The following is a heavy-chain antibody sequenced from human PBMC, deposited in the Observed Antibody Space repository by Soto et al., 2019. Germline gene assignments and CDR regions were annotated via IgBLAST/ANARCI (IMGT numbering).Heavy chain of an antibody. CDR3: ARGWSGGDRRYYYYYYMDV. D-gene: IGHD2-21*02. CDR2: TYYRSKWYN. Sequence: SQTLSLTCAISGDSVSSNSAAWNWIRQSPSRGLEWLGRTYYRSKWYNDYAVSVKSRITINPDTSKNQFSLQLNSVTPEDTAVYYCARGWSGGDRRYYYYYYMDVWGKGTTGTVFS. V-gene: IGHV6-1*01. CDR1: GDSVSSNSAA. J-gene: IGHJ6*03.